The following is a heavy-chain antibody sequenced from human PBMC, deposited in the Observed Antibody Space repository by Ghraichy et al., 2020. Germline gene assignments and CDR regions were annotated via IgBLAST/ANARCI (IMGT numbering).Heavy chain of an antibody. V-gene: IGHV3-48*03. J-gene: IGHJ2*01. CDR2: ISGSGTTI. CDR3: ARDHNNGDYTGSYWYFDL. CDR1: GFTFSTYE. Sequence: GGSLRLSCAASGFTFSTYEMNWVRQAPGKGLEWVSYISGSGTTIYYADAVKGRFTISRDNAKNSLYLQMNSLRAEDTAVYYCARDHNNGDYTGSYWYFDLWGRGTLVTVSS. D-gene: IGHD4-17*01.